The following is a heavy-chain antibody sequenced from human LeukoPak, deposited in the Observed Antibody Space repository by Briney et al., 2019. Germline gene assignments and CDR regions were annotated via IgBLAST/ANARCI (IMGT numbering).Heavy chain of an antibody. J-gene: IGHJ5*02. CDR1: GFTFSSYS. CDR2: ISSSSSYI. Sequence: GGSLRLSCTASGFTFSSYSMNWVRQAPGKGLEWVSSISSSSSYIYHADSVKGRFTISRDNAKNSLYLQMNILRPEDTAVYYCVREQWFDPWGQGTLVTVSS. V-gene: IGHV3-21*01. CDR3: VREQWFDP.